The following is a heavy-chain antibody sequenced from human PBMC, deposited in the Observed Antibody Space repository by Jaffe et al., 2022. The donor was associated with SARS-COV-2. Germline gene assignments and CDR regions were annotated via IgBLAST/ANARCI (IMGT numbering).Heavy chain of an antibody. CDR1: GGTFSSYA. CDR2: IIPIFGTA. CDR3: ASGYCSSTSCYALSADWFDP. J-gene: IGHJ5*02. V-gene: IGHV1-69*01. Sequence: QVQLVQSGAEVKKPGSSVKVSCKASGGTFSSYAISWVRQAPGQGLEWMGGIIPIFGTANYAQKFQGRVTITADESTSTAYMELSSLRSEDTAVYYCASGYCSSTSCYALSADWFDPWGQGTLVTVSS. D-gene: IGHD2-2*01.